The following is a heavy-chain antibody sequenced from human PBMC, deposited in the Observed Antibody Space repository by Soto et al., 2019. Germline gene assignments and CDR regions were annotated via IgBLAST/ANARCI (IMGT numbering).Heavy chain of an antibody. J-gene: IGHJ4*02. D-gene: IGHD6-13*01. V-gene: IGHV3-23*01. CDR2: ISGSGSST. CDR3: AKVSRQQLVAYYFDY. Sequence: EVQLLESGGGLVQPGGSLRLSCAVSGFTFSNYAMSWVRQAPGKGLEWVSTISGSGSSTFYADSVKGRFTISRDNSRNTLYLQMNSLRPEDTAVYYCAKVSRQQLVAYYFDYWGQGTLVTVSS. CDR1: GFTFSNYA.